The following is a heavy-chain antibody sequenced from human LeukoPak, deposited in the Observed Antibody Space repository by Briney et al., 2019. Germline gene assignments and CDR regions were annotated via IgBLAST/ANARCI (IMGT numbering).Heavy chain of an antibody. CDR1: GWSFSGYY. J-gene: IGHJ4*02. CDR3: ASGRAAAGVSGADY. D-gene: IGHD6-13*01. CDR2: INHSGST. Sequence: SETLSLTCAVYGWSFSGYYWSWIRQPPGKGLEWIGEINHSGSTNYNPPLKSRVTISVDTSKNQFSLKLSSVTAADTAVYYCASGRAAAGVSGADYWGQGTLVTVSS. V-gene: IGHV4-34*01.